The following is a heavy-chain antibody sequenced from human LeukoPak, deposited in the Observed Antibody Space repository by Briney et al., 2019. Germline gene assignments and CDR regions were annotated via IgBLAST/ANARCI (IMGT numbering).Heavy chain of an antibody. CDR2: ISGSGGST. Sequence: GGSLRLSCAASGFTFSSYAMSWVRQAPGKGLEWVSAISGSGGSTYYADSVKGRFTISRDNSKNTLYLQMNSLRAEDTAVYYCATKADGDHFFRDAFDIWGQGTMVTVSS. CDR1: GFTFSSYA. J-gene: IGHJ3*02. CDR3: ATKADGDHFFRDAFDI. V-gene: IGHV3-23*01. D-gene: IGHD4-17*01.